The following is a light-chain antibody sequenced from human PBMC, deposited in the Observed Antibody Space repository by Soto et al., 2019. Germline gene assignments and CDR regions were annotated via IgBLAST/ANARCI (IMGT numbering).Light chain of an antibody. CDR3: QQYGTSPWT. CDR1: QTVINTY. Sequence: EIVLTQSPGTLSLSPGERATLSCRASQTVINTYVAWYQQKPGQAPRLLIYDASTRATGIPDRFSGSGSGTDFTLTISRLGPEDFAVYYCQQYGTSPWTVGQGTKVDIK. V-gene: IGKV3-20*01. CDR2: DAS. J-gene: IGKJ1*01.